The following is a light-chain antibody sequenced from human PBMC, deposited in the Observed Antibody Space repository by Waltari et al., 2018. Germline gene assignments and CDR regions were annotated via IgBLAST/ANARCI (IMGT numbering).Light chain of an antibody. CDR2: GAS. Sequence: EILMTQSPATLSVSPGERATPSCRASQSLSSNLAWYQQKPRQAPRLLIYGASTRATGIPARFSGSGSGTEFTLTISSLQSEDIALYYCQQYENWPLTFGGGTKVDIK. CDR3: QQYENWPLT. J-gene: IGKJ4*01. CDR1: QSLSSN. V-gene: IGKV3-15*01.